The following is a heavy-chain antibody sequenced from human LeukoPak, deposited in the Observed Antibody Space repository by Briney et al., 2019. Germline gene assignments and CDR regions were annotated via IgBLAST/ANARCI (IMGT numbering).Heavy chain of an antibody. D-gene: IGHD2-21*02. Sequence: GGSLRLSCTTSGFSFGDYAVTWFRQAPGMGLEWVTFVRSKRYGGTTEYAASVKGRFTISRDDSKSIAYLQMNSLNTEDTAVYYCSRARRVSCGGDCYSFDYWGQGILVTVSS. CDR3: SRARRVSCGGDCYSFDY. J-gene: IGHJ4*02. CDR1: GFSFGDYA. CDR2: VRSKRYGGTT. V-gene: IGHV3-49*03.